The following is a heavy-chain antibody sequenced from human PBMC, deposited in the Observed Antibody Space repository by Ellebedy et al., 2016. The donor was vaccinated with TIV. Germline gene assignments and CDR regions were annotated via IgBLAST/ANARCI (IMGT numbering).Heavy chain of an antibody. Sequence: GESLKISCAASGFTFSSYGMHWVRQAPGKGLEWVAVIWYDGSNKYYVDSVKGRFTISRDNSKNTLYLQMNSLRVEDTAVYYCARDNSSSSNYFDYWGQGTLVTVSS. V-gene: IGHV3-33*08. CDR1: GFTFSSYG. D-gene: IGHD6-6*01. CDR3: ARDNSSSSNYFDY. J-gene: IGHJ4*02. CDR2: IWYDGSNK.